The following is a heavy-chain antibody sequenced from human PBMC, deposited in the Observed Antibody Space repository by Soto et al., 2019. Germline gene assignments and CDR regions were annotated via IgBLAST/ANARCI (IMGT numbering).Heavy chain of an antibody. J-gene: IGHJ4*02. CDR2: ISNDGNNE. CDR3: VTGHSSRRFDY. Sequence: PGGSLRLSCAASGFTFSSYGMHWVRQAPGKGLEWVAHISNDGNNEYYADSVKGRLTISRDNFKNTLYLQMNSLRADDTAVYYCVTGHSSRRFDYWGQGSLVTVSS. CDR1: GFTFSSYG. D-gene: IGHD3-22*01. V-gene: IGHV3-30*03.